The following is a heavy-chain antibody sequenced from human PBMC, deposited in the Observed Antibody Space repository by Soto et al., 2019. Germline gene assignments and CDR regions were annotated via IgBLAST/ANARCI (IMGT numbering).Heavy chain of an antibody. D-gene: IGHD6-13*01. V-gene: IGHV4-30-2*01. J-gene: IGHJ4*02. Sequence: QLQLQESGSGLVKPSQTLSLTCAVSGVSISSGGYSWSWIRQPPGKGMEWIGNIPHSGSTYYNTSLRSRVTISVDSAKNQFSLKLSSVTAADTAVYYCARGLEQQLVYFDYWGQGTLVTVSS. CDR2: IPHSGST. CDR3: ARGLEQQLVYFDY. CDR1: GVSISSGGYS.